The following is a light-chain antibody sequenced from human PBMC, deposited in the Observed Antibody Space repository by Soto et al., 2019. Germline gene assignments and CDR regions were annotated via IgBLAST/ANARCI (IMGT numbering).Light chain of an antibody. Sequence: EIVLTQSPATLSLSPGDRATLSCRASQSVSNYLAWYQQKPGQAPRLLIYDASNMATGIPARFSGSGSGTDFPLTISSLEPEDAAVYSCQERSDWSYTFGQGTQLEIK. CDR1: QSVSNY. J-gene: IGKJ2*01. CDR2: DAS. CDR3: QERSDWSYT. V-gene: IGKV3-11*01.